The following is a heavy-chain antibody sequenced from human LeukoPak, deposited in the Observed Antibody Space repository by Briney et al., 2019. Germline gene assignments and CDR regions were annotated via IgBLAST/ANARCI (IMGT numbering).Heavy chain of an antibody. CDR2: MNQDGSAK. V-gene: IGHV3-7*01. D-gene: IGHD2-8*01. CDR3: ATCTRWVAGDV. CDR1: GFTFSDSW. J-gene: IGHJ6*02. Sequence: GGSLRLSCAASGFTFSDSWMSWVRQAPGKGLEWVANMNQDGSAKDYVDSVKGRFTISRDNARNSLYLQMSSLRAEDTAVYYCATCTRWVAGDVWGQGTTVTVSS.